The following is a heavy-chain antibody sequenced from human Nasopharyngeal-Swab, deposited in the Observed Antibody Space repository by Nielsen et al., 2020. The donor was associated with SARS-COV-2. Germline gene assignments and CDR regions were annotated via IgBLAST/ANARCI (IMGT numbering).Heavy chain of an antibody. CDR3: ARPSWSGVPAATHWHFDL. Sequence: SETLSLTCTVSGGSIGTTYYWGWIRQPPGKGLEWIGSIYYTGSTYYNPSLKSRVTISVDTPKRQFSLKLSSVTAADTAVYYCARPSWSGVPAATHWHFDLWGRGTLVTVSS. D-gene: IGHD2-2*01. CDR2: IYYTGST. CDR1: GGSIGTTYY. V-gene: IGHV4-39*07. J-gene: IGHJ2*01.